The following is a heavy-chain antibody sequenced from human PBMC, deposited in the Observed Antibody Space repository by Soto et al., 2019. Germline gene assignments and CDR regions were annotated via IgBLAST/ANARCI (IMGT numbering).Heavy chain of an antibody. D-gene: IGHD6-13*01. J-gene: IGHJ4*02. Sequence: QAQVVQSGAEVRKPGSSVKLSCKASEGTFNSYAIAWVRQAPRQGLEWMGGIIPYYNTLNYAQKFQDRVTITADDSTNTVYMGLSSLRSDDTAVYFCASGASRWYPYFFDSWAQGTLVTVSS. CDR3: ASGASRWYPYFFDS. CDR2: IIPYYNTL. CDR1: EGTFNSYA. V-gene: IGHV1-69*01.